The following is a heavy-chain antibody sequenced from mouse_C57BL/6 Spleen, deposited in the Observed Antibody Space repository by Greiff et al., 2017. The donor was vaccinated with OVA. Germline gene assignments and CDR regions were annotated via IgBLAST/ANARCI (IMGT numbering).Heavy chain of an antibody. CDR1: GYTFTSYW. V-gene: IGHV1-64*01. J-gene: IGHJ1*03. CDR3: ARSDTTVVEGWYFDV. CDR2: IHPNSGST. D-gene: IGHD1-1*01. Sequence: QVQLQQPGAELVKPGASVKLSCKASGYTFTSYWMHWVKQRPGQGLEWIGMIHPNSGSTNYNEKFKSKATLTVDKSSSTAYMQLSSLTSEDSAVYYCARSDTTVVEGWYFDVWGTGTTVTVSS.